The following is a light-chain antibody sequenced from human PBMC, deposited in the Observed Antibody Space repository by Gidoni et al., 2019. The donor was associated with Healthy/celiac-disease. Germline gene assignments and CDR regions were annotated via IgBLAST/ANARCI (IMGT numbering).Light chain of an antibody. CDR1: QSVSSSY. CDR3: QQYDSSPST. CDR2: GAS. J-gene: IGKJ4*01. V-gene: IGKV3-20*01. Sequence: ESALTQSPGTLSLSPGERATLSCRASQSVSSSYLAWYQQKPGQAPRLLIYGASSMATGIPDRFSGSGSGTDFTLTISRLEPEDFAVYYCQQYDSSPSTFGGGTKVEIK.